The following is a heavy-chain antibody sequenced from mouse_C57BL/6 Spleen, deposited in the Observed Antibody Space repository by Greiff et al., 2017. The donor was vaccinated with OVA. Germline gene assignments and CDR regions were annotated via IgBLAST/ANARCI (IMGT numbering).Heavy chain of an antibody. V-gene: IGHV1-59*01. D-gene: IGHD1-1*01. CDR2: IDPSDSYP. CDR1: GYTFTSYW. Sequence: QVQLQQPGAELVRPGTSVKLSCKASGYTFTSYWLHWVKQRPGQGLEWIGVIDPSDSYPNYNQKFKGKATLTVDTSSSTAYMQLSSLTSEDSAVYYCARERFITTGGYWGQGTTLTVSS. CDR3: ARERFITTGGY. J-gene: IGHJ2*01.